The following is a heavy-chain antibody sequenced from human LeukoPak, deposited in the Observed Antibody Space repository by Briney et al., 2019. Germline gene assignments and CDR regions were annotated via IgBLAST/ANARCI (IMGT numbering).Heavy chain of an antibody. V-gene: IGHV1-18*01. Sequence: ASVKVSCKASGYTFTSYGISWVRQAPGQGLEWMGWISAYNGNTNYAQKLQGRVTMTTDTSTSTAHMELRSLRSDDTAVYYCARENDYVWGSYRSNFDYWGQGTLVTVSS. J-gene: IGHJ4*02. CDR3: ARENDYVWGSYRSNFDY. CDR2: ISAYNGNT. D-gene: IGHD3-16*02. CDR1: GYTFTSYG.